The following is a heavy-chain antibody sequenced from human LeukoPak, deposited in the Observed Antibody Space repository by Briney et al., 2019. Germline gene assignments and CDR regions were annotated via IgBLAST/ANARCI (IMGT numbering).Heavy chain of an antibody. V-gene: IGHV4-61*02. J-gene: IGHJ6*03. CDR3: AREWVVVVPAANYYYYMDV. CDR1: GGSISGGGFH. D-gene: IGHD2-2*01. Sequence: PSETLSLTCTVSGGSISGGGFHWSWIRQPAGKGLEWIGRVYSSGSTNYNPSLKSRVTISGDTSKNQFSLKLSSVTAADTAVYYCAREWVVVVPAANYYYYMDVWGKGTTVTVSS. CDR2: VYSSGST.